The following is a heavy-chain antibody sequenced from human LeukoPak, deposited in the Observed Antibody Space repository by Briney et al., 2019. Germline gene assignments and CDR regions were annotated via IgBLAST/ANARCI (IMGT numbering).Heavy chain of an antibody. CDR2: MYTGGST. Sequence: QPGGSLRLSCAASGFTISTNYMSWVRQAPGKGLEWVSVMYTGGSTYYADSVKGRFTISRDSSKNTLYLQMNSLRAEDTALYYCARAPFYYDSSGYPYFDGWGQGTLVTVSS. J-gene: IGHJ4*02. CDR1: GFTISTNY. CDR3: ARAPFYYDSSGYPYFDG. D-gene: IGHD3-22*01. V-gene: IGHV3-53*01.